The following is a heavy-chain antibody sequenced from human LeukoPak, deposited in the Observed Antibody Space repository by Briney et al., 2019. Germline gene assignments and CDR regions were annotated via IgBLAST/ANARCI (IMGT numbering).Heavy chain of an antibody. CDR3: ARVGGGWQGSSFDY. J-gene: IGHJ4*02. CDR2: MNPNSGNT. D-gene: IGHD6-19*01. Sequence: ASVKVSCKASGYTFTSYDINWVRQATGQGLEWMGWMNPNSGNTGYAQKFQGRVTMTRDTSISTAYMELSRLRSDDTAVYYCARVGGGWQGSSFDYWGQGTLVTVSS. V-gene: IGHV1-8*01. CDR1: GYTFTSYD.